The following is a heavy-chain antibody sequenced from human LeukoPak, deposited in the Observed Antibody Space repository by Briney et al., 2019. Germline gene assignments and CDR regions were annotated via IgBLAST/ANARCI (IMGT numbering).Heavy chain of an antibody. CDR2: ISRSSNYI. CDR1: GFTFSSYN. J-gene: IGHJ4*02. D-gene: IGHD3-16*02. V-gene: IGHV3-21*01. CDR3: ARNSRFIDY. Sequence: PGGSLRLSCAASGFTFSSYNMNWVRQAPGKGLEWVSCISRSSNYIYYADSVKGRFTISRDNAKNSLYLQMHSLRAEDTAVYYCARNSRFIDYWGQGALVTVSS.